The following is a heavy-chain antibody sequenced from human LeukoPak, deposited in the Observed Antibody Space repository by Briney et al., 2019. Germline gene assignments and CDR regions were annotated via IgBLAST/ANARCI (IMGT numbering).Heavy chain of an antibody. CDR1: GGSFSGYY. Sequence: SETLSLTCAVYGGSFSGYYWSWIRQPPGKGLEWIGEISHSGSTNYNPSLKSRVTISVDTSKNQFSLKLSSVTAADTAVYYCARDPKRMDVRWFDPWGQGTLVTVSS. V-gene: IGHV4-34*01. D-gene: IGHD3-10*02. CDR2: ISHSGST. J-gene: IGHJ5*02. CDR3: ARDPKRMDVRWFDP.